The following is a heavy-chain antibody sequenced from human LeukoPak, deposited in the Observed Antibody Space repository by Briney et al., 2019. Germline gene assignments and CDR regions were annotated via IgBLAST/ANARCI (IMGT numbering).Heavy chain of an antibody. Sequence: GGSLRLSCAASGFTFSSYSMHWVRQAPGKGLEWVSSISNSSSYIYYADSVKGRLTISRDNAKHSLYLQMNSLRAEDTAVYYCARKDYYGSGSDQDYCGGGGLVTVSS. CDR2: ISNSSSYI. J-gene: IGHJ4*02. CDR1: GFTFSSYS. V-gene: IGHV3-21*01. CDR3: ARKDYYGSGSDQDY. D-gene: IGHD3-10*01.